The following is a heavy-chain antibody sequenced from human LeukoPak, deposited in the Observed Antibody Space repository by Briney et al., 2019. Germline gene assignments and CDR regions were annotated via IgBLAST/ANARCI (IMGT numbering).Heavy chain of an antibody. J-gene: IGHJ5*02. D-gene: IGHD2-2*01. Sequence: GDSVKVSGKASGYDFINYGISWVRQAPGQGLEWMGWRSIYNGNTDYKLQGRVTMTTDTSTSTAYMELSSLRSEDTAVYYCARDAPQTSGYLSWGQGTLVTVSS. CDR3: ARDAPQTSGYLS. CDR1: GYDFINYG. CDR2: RSIYNGNT. V-gene: IGHV1-18*01.